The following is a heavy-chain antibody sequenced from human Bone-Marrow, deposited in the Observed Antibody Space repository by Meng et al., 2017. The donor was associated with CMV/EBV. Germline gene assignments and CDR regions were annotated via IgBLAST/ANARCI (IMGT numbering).Heavy chain of an antibody. Sequence: TFTSYGISWVRQAPGQGLEWMGWISAYNGNTNYAQKLQGRVTMTTDTSTSTAYMELRSLRSDDTAVYYCARGDGYSSSWQQGWFDPWGQGTLVTVSS. V-gene: IGHV1-18*01. CDR2: ISAYNGNT. J-gene: IGHJ5*02. D-gene: IGHD6-13*01. CDR1: TFTSYG. CDR3: ARGDGYSSSWQQGWFDP.